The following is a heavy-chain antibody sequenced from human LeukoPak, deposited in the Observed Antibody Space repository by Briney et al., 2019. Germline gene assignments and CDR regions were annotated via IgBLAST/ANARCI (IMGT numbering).Heavy chain of an antibody. V-gene: IGHV3-7*03. CDR3: VRGLVGYCSGGAWDGTCFDY. D-gene: IGHD2-15*01. CDR2: IKQDGNQK. J-gene: IGHJ4*02. Sequence: GGSLRLSCAASGFTFSSYWMSWVRQAPGKGLEWVAIIKQDGNQKNYVGSVKGRFTISRDNAKNSLYLQMNSLRAEDTAVYYCVRGLVGYCSGGAWDGTCFDYWGQGTLVSVSS. CDR1: GFTFSSYW.